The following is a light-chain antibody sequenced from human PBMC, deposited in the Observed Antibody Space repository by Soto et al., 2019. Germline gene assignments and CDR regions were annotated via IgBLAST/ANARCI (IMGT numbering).Light chain of an antibody. Sequence: DIQMTQSPSSLSASVGDRVTITCRASQSISNYLNWYQQKPGKAPKLLIYAASSLHSGVPSRFSGSGSGTDFTLTISSLQPEDFATYSCQQSYTTLFTFGPGTNVDI. CDR1: QSISNY. V-gene: IGKV1-39*01. CDR3: QQSYTTLFT. CDR2: AAS. J-gene: IGKJ3*01.